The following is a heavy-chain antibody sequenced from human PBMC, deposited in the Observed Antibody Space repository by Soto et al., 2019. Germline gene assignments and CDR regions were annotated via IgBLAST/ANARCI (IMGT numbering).Heavy chain of an antibody. Sequence: SETLSLTCAVYGGSFSGYYWSWIRQPPGKGLEWIGEINHSGSTNYNPSLKSRVTISVDTSKNQFSLKLSSVTAADTAVYYCARSRSRIAAXXTRGGWFDPWGXGTLVXVSX. CDR1: GGSFSGYY. CDR3: ARSRSRIAAXXTRGGWFDP. D-gene: IGHD6-13*01. J-gene: IGHJ5*02. V-gene: IGHV4-34*01. CDR2: INHSGST.